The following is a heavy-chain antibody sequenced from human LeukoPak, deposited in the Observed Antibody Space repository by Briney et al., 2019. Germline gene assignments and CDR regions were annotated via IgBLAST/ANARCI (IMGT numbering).Heavy chain of an antibody. CDR1: GGSISSYY. V-gene: IGHV4-4*07. CDR2: IYTSGST. CDR3: AGGYCSGGSCSSGSSFVY. D-gene: IGHD2-15*01. Sequence: SETLSLTCTVSGGSISSYYWSWIRQPAGKGLEWIGRIYTSGSTNYNPSLKSRVIMSVDTSKNQFSLKLSSVTAADTAVYYCAGGYCSGGSCSSGSSFVYWGQGTLVTVSS. J-gene: IGHJ4*02.